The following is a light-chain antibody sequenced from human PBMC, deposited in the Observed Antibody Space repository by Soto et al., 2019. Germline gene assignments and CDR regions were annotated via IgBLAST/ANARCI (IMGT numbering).Light chain of an antibody. CDR1: SSNIGSNT. CDR2: SNN. J-gene: IGLJ2*01. V-gene: IGLV1-44*01. CDR3: AAWDDSLNGHVV. Sequence: QSVLTQPPSASGTPGQRVTISCSGSSSNIGSNTVNWYQQLPGTAPKLLIYSNNQRPSGVPDRFSGSKSGTSTSASLAISGLQSEDEGDYDCAAWDDSLNGHVVFGGGTKLTVL.